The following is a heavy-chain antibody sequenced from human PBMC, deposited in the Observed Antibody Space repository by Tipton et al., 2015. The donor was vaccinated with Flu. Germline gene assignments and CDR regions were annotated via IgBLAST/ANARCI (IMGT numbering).Heavy chain of an antibody. CDR2: IYTSGST. J-gene: IGHJ4*02. Sequence: TLSLTCTVSGDSISSGTHYWSWIRQPAGKGLEWIGRIYTSGSTNYNPSLKTRVTISVDTSKNQFSLKLSSVTAADTAVYFCAREGRNSGGLDYWGQGTLVTVSS. V-gene: IGHV4-61*02. CDR1: GDSISSGTHY. D-gene: IGHD1-26*01. CDR3: AREGRNSGGLDY.